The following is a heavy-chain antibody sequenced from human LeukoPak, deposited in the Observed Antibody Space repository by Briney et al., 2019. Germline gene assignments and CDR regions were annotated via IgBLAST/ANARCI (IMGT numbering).Heavy chain of an antibody. CDR3: ARGIYDYGDYYYYYGMDV. Sequence: ASVKVSCKASGYTFTGYYMHWGRQAPGEGRGWMVGINPNSGGTNYAQKCQGRVTMTRDTSISTAYMELSRLRSDDTAVYYCARGIYDYGDYYYYYGMDVWGQGTTVTVSS. CDR2: INPNSGGT. D-gene: IGHD4-17*01. CDR1: GYTFTGYY. J-gene: IGHJ6*02. V-gene: IGHV1-2*02.